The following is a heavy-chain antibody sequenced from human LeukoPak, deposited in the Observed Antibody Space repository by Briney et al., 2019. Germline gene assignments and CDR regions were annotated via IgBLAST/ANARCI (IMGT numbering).Heavy chain of an antibody. Sequence: SETLSLTCAVYGGSFSSHYWSWIRQPPGKGLEWIGYIYYTGNTNYNPSLKSRVTISIDTSKNQFSLKLSSVTAADTAMYYCAKSDDSTGYFYLGYWGQGTLVTVSS. J-gene: IGHJ4*02. CDR1: GGSFSSHY. D-gene: IGHD3-22*01. CDR3: AKSDDSTGYFYLGY. CDR2: IYYTGNT. V-gene: IGHV4-59*08.